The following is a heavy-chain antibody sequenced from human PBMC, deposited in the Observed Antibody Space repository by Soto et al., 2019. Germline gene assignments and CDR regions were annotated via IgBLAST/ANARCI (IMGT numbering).Heavy chain of an antibody. CDR2: MSHSGGT. Sequence: QVQLQQWGAGLLKPSETLSLTCAVYGGFVSSGNYYWSWIRQPPGKGLEWIGEMSHSGGTHFNPYLKSRVTISVDASKNQFSLKMTSVTAADTALYYCARVERGTTTTVVDAFDIWGPGTRDTVSS. V-gene: IGHV4-34*01. D-gene: IGHD4-4*01. CDR1: GGFVSSGNYY. J-gene: IGHJ3*02. CDR3: ARVERGTTTTVVDAFDI.